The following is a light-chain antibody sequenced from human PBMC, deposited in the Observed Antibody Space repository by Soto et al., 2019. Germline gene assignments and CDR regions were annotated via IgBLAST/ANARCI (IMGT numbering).Light chain of an antibody. CDR3: SSYTSSTSVV. J-gene: IGLJ2*01. CDR1: SSDVGGYNY. Sequence: QSVLTQPASVSGSPGQSITISCTGTSSDVGGYNYVSWYQPHPGKAPKLMIYDVSHRPSGVSSRFSGSKSDNTASLTISGLQAEDEADYYCSSYTSSTSVVFGGGTKLTVL. CDR2: DVS. V-gene: IGLV2-14*01.